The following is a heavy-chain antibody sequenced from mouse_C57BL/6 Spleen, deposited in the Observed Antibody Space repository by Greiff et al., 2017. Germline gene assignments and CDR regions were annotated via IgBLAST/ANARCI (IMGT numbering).Heavy chain of an antibody. CDR3: ARALTTVVEGTLSSFDD. J-gene: IGHJ2*01. V-gene: IGHV1-69*01. D-gene: IGHD1-1*01. CDR2: IDPPVSYT. CDR1: GYTFTSYW. Sequence: VQLQQPGAELVMPGASVKLSCKASGYTFTSYWMHWVKRRPGQGLEWIGEIDPPVSYTNYNQKFKGKPTLTVDKSSSTAYMQLSSLTSEYCALNYCARALTTVVEGTLSSFDDWGQGTTLTVSS.